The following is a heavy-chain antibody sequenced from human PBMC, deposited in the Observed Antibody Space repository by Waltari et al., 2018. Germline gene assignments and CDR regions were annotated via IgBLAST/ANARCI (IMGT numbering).Heavy chain of an antibody. V-gene: IGHV1-69*02. CDR2: IIPSLGIA. Sequence: QVQLVQSGAEVKKPGSSVKVSCKASGGTFSSYTISWVRQAPGQGLEWMGRIIPSLGIANYAQKCQGRVTITADKSTSTAYMELSSLRSEDTAVYYCARVGCSGGSCYSGVPFDYWGQGTLVTVSS. J-gene: IGHJ4*02. D-gene: IGHD2-15*01. CDR1: GGTFSSYT. CDR3: ARVGCSGGSCYSGVPFDY.